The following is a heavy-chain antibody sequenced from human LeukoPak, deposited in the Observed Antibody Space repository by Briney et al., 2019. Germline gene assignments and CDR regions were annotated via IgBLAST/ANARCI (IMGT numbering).Heavy chain of an antibody. CDR1: GFTFSDHY. CDR2: TRNKANSYTT. J-gene: IGHJ6*03. CDR3: ARDYEGFNYMDV. D-gene: IGHD3-16*01. V-gene: IGHV3-72*01. Sequence: GGSLRLSCVASGFTFSDHYMDWVRQAPGKGLEWVGRTRNKANSYTTEYAASVKGRFTISRDDSKNSLYLQMNSLKTEDTAVYYCARDYEGFNYMDVWGKGTTVTVSS.